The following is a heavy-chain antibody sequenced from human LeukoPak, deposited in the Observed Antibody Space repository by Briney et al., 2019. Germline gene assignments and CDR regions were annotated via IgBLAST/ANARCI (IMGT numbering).Heavy chain of an antibody. V-gene: IGHV1-18*01. J-gene: IGHJ6*03. Sequence: GASVKVSCKASGYTFTGYGISWVRQAPGQGLEWMGWISPYNYNTNYAQNLQGRVTMTTDASTTTAYMELRSLRSDDTAVYYCVRDGHRLYDYYYYYMDVWGKGTTVTVSS. CDR3: VRDGHRLYDYYYYYMDV. CDR2: ISPYNYNT. CDR1: GYTFTGYG. D-gene: IGHD2-2*02.